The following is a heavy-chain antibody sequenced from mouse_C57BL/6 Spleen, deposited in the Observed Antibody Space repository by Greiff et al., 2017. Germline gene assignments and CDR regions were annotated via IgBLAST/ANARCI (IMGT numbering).Heavy chain of an antibody. J-gene: IGHJ4*01. Sequence: VQLQQSGPELVKPGASVKISCKASGYAFSSSWMNWVKQRPGQGLKWIGRIYPGDGDTNYNGKFKGKATLTADKSSSTAYMQLSSLTSEDSAVYSGANYYYGSSYEAMDYWGQGTSVTVSS. CDR3: ANYYYGSSYEAMDY. CDR2: IYPGDGDT. V-gene: IGHV1-82*01. D-gene: IGHD1-1*01. CDR1: GYAFSSSW.